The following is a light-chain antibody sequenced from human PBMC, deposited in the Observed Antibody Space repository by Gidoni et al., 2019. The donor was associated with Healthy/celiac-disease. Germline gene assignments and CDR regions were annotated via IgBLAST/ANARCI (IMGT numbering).Light chain of an antibody. V-gene: IGKV1-39*01. CDR3: QQSYSTPLT. Sequence: DIHMTQSPSSLSASVGDRVHITCRASQSISSYLNWYQQKPGKAPKLLIYAASSLKSGVPSRFSGSGSGTDFTLTISSLQPEDFATYYCQQSYSTPLTFGGGTKVEIK. CDR2: AAS. J-gene: IGKJ4*01. CDR1: QSISSY.